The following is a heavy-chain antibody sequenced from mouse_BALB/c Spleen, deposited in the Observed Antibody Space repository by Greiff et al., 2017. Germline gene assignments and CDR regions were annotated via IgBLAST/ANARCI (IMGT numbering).Heavy chain of an antibody. CDR1: GFDFSRYW. D-gene: IGHD2-3*01. V-gene: IGHV4-1*02. CDR3: ARPQSDGYGFAY. Sequence: EVKLLESGGGLVQPGGSLKLSCAASGFDFSRYWMSWVRQAPGKGLEWIGEINPDSSTINYTPSLKDKFIISRDNAKNTLYLQMSKVRSEDTALYYCARPQSDGYGFAYWGQGTLVTVSA. J-gene: IGHJ3*01. CDR2: INPDSSTI.